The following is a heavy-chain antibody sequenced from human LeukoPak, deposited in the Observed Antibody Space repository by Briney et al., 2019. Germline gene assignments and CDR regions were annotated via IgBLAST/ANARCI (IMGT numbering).Heavy chain of an antibody. Sequence: PGGSLRLSCAASGFTFSSYSMNWVRQAPGKGLEWVSYISSSSSTIYYADSVKGRFTISRDNSKNTLYLQMNSLRAEDTAVYYCAKDTGHIVVVTALDYWGQGTLVTVSS. V-gene: IGHV3-48*01. CDR2: ISSSSSTI. CDR3: AKDTGHIVVVTALDY. J-gene: IGHJ4*02. D-gene: IGHD2-21*02. CDR1: GFTFSSYS.